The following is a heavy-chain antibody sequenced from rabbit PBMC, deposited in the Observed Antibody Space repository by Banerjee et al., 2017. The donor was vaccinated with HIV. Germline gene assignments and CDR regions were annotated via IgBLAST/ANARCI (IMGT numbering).Heavy chain of an antibody. V-gene: IGHV1S40*01. CDR1: GFSFSSSYY. Sequence: QSLEESGGGLVQPEGSLTLTCTASGFSFSSSYYMCWVRQAPGKGLEWIGCIYTGSSGSTYYASWAKGRFTISKTSSTTVTLQMTSLTAADTATYFCARDGNSDGGAGYSYTFFNLWGPGTLVTVS. CDR2: IYTGSSGST. D-gene: IGHD6-1*01. CDR3: ARDGNSDGGAGYSYTFFNL. J-gene: IGHJ4*01.